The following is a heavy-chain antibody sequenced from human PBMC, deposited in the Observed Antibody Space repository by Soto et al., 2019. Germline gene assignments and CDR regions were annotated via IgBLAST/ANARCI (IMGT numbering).Heavy chain of an antibody. J-gene: IGHJ6*02. CDR1: GFTFSSYS. D-gene: IGHD3-10*01. V-gene: IGHV3-21*01. CDR3: AGDLPANYYGSGSYSDGMDV. CDR2: ISSSSSYI. Sequence: GGSLRLSCAASGFTFSSYSMNWVRQAPGKGLEWVSSISSSSSYIYYADSVKGRFTISRDNAKNSLYLQMNSLRAEDTAVYYCAGDLPANYYGSGSYSDGMDVWGQGTTVTVSS.